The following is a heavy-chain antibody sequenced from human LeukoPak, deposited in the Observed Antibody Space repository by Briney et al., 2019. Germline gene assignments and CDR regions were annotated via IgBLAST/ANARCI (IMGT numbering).Heavy chain of an antibody. J-gene: IGHJ4*02. CDR3: ARDRGSGWYDY. V-gene: IGHV3-66*01. D-gene: IGHD6-19*01. CDR2: IYIDGNT. CDR1: GFSVSRTC. Sequence: PGGSLRLSCAASGFSVSRTCMSWVRQAPGRGLEWVSMIYIDGNTNYADSVKGRFTISRDNSKNTLYLQMSSLRAEDTAVYYCARDRGSGWYDYWGQGTLVTVSS.